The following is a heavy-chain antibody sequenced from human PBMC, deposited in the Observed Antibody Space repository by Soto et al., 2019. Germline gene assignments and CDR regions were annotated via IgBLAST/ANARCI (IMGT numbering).Heavy chain of an antibody. J-gene: IGHJ6*02. Sequence: GGSLRLSCAAPGFTFVHYALTWVRQAPGKGLEWVADISGSGESAFYADSVKGRFTISRDNSKNMAYMELNSLRAEDTAVYYCAKSHSSAAVYYYYYGMDVWGQGTTVTVSS. CDR3: AKSHSSAAVYYYYYGMDV. CDR1: GFTFVHYA. V-gene: IGHV3-23*01. D-gene: IGHD6-25*01. CDR2: ISGSGESA.